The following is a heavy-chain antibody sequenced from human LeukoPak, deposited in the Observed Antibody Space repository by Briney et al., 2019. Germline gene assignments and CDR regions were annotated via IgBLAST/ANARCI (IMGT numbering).Heavy chain of an antibody. Sequence: GGSLRLSCEASGFSFSNYAMSWVRQAPGKGLEWVSAISGSDSSTYYADSVKGRFTISRDNSKNTLYLQMNSLRAEDTAVYYCAKGSSSGSTGWFDPWGQGTLVTVSS. CDR1: GFSFSNYA. CDR3: AKGSSSGSTGWFDP. J-gene: IGHJ5*02. V-gene: IGHV3-23*01. D-gene: IGHD6-13*01. CDR2: ISGSDSST.